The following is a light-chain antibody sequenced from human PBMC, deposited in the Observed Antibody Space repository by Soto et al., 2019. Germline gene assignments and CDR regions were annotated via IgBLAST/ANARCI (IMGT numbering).Light chain of an antibody. Sequence: EIVMTQSPATLSVSPGERATLSCRASQSVSSNLARYQQKPGQAPRLLLYGASTMATGIPARFSVSESRTDFNLTISSLQSEDCAVYYGQQYNNWPSLAFGQGTKVEIK. CDR1: QSVSSN. V-gene: IGKV3-15*01. CDR2: GAS. CDR3: QQYNNWPSLA. J-gene: IGKJ1*01.